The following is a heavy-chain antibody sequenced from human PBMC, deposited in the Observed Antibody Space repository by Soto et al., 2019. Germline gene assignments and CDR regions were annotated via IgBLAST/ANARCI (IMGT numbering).Heavy chain of an antibody. Sequence: QLQLQELGPGLVKPSDTLSLTSTVSGGSISSSSYYWGWIRQPPGKGREWIGGIYYIGRAYSHPTHKRRVTISGNTSKNQFSLKLSSVTAADTAVYYCATSNWFGPWGQGTLVTVSS. J-gene: IGHJ5*02. CDR3: ATSNWFGP. V-gene: IGHV4-39*01. CDR1: GGSISSSSYY. CDR2: IYYIGRA.